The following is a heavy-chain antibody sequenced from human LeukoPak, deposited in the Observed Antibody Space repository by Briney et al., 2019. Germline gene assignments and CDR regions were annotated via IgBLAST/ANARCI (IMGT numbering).Heavy chain of an antibody. CDR2: INHSGST. V-gene: IGHV4-34*01. J-gene: IGHJ4*02. CDR1: GGSFSGYY. D-gene: IGHD1-26*01. CDR3: ASLGGVGAPDY. Sequence: SETLSLTCAVYGGSFSGYYWSWIRQPPGKGLEWIGEINHSGSTNYNPSLKSRVTIPVDTSKNQFSLKLSSVTAADTAVYYCASLGGVGAPDYWGQGTLVTVSS.